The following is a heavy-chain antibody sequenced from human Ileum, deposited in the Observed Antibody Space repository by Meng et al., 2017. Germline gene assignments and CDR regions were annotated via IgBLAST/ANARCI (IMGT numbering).Heavy chain of an antibody. CDR3: ARDRGGSYYFDY. CDR2: IHHSGST. CDR1: GGSFSGYY. J-gene: IGHJ4*02. V-gene: IGHV4-34*01. D-gene: IGHD2-15*01. Sequence: QVQLQQWGAGLLKPSETLSLTCAVYGGSFSGYYWTWIRQPPGKGLEWIGEIHHSGSTNYNPSLKSRAIMSVDTSKNHFSLKLSSVTAADTAVYYCARDRGGSYYFDYWGQGTLVTVSS.